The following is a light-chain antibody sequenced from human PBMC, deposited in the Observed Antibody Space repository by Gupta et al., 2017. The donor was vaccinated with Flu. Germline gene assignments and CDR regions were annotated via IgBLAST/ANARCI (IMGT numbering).Light chain of an antibody. CDR3: STLAGSNDLWV. CDR1: SSDVGGYNY. J-gene: IGLJ3*02. Sequence: GIIFYTGTSSDVGGYNYTAWYQQHPGEAPKHMIYEVTKRRSGVPASFSGSKSGNTAALTVTGLQAEDEADYYCSTLAGSNDLWVFGGGTKLTVL. V-gene: IGLV2-8*01. CDR2: EVT.